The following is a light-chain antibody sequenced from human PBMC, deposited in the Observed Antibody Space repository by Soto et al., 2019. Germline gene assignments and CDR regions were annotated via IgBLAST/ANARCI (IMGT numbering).Light chain of an antibody. J-gene: IGKJ5*01. Sequence: EIVLTQSPVTLSLSAGDRATLSCRASQSVSSYLAWYQQKPGQAPRLLIFDASNRATGVPARFSGSGSGTDFTPTISSLEPEDFAVYYCQQRSNWPPITFGQGTRLEIK. V-gene: IGKV3-11*01. CDR1: QSVSSY. CDR3: QQRSNWPPIT. CDR2: DAS.